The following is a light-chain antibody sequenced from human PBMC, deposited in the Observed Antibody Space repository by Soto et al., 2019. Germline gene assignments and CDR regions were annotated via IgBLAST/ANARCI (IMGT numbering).Light chain of an antibody. V-gene: IGLV1-47*01. Sequence: QAVVTQPPSASGNPGQRVTISCSGSSSNIGSNYVYWYQQLPGTAPKLLIYRNNQRPSGVPDRFSGSKSGTSASLAISGLRSEDEADYYCAAWDDSLSGYVFGTGTKLTVL. J-gene: IGLJ1*01. CDR3: AAWDDSLSGYV. CDR1: SSNIGSNY. CDR2: RNN.